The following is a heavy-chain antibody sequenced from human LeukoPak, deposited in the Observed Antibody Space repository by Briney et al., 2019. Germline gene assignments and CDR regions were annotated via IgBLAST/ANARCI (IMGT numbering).Heavy chain of an antibody. CDR1: GGSISSSSYY. J-gene: IGHJ3*02. D-gene: IGHD1-1*01. CDR2: IYYSGSP. CDR3: ARGGLIQRHAFDI. V-gene: IGHV4-39*01. Sequence: SETLSLTCTVSGGSISSSSYYWGWIRQPPGKGLEWIGSIYYSGSPYYNPSLKSRVTISVDTSKKQFSLKLSSVTAADTALYYCARGGLIQRHAFDIWGQGTMVTVSS.